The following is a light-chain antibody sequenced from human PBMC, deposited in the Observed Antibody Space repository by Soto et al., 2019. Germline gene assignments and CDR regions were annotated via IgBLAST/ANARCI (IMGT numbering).Light chain of an antibody. CDR1: QSVRSMY. CDR3: QQYNNWPK. Sequence: EVVLTQAPGTLSLSPGERATLSCRASQSVRSMYLAWYQQKPGQAPRLLIYDASSRATDIPDRFSGSGSRTDFTLTISRLEHEDFAVHYCQQYNNWPKFGQGTKGDIK. V-gene: IGKV3-20*01. J-gene: IGKJ1*01. CDR2: DAS.